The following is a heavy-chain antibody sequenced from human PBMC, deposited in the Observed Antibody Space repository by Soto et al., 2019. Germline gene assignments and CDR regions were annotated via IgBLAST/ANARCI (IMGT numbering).Heavy chain of an antibody. CDR1: GFTFSSYG. V-gene: IGHV3-33*01. CDR2: IWYDGSNK. J-gene: IGHJ4*02. D-gene: IGHD6-13*01. CDR3: AREVAGTNFDY. Sequence: PGGSLRLSCAASGFTFSSYGMHWVRQAPGKGLEWVAVIWYDGSNKYYADSVKGRFTISRDNSKNTLYLQMNSLRAEDTAVYYCAREVAGTNFDYWGQGTLVTRLL.